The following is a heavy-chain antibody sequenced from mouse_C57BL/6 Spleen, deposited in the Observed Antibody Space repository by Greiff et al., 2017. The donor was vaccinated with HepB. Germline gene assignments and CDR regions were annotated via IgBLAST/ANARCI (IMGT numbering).Heavy chain of an antibody. Sequence: QVQLQQSGAELVRPGSSVKLSCKASGYTFTSYWMHWVKQRPIQGLEWIGNIDPSDSETHYNQKFKDKATLTVDKSSSTAYMQLSSLTSEDSAVYYCARGGYGNYDFAYWGQGTLVTVSA. V-gene: IGHV1-52*01. D-gene: IGHD2-1*01. CDR3: ARGGYGNYDFAY. CDR2: IDPSDSET. CDR1: GYTFTSYW. J-gene: IGHJ3*01.